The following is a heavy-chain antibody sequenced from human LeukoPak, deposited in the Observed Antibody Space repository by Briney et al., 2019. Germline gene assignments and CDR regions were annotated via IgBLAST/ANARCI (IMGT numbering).Heavy chain of an antibody. D-gene: IGHD5-18*01. CDR1: GYSFTSYW. CDR3: ARLEVDTAMVTGYFDY. Sequence: GESLKISCKGSGYSFTSYWIGWVRQMPGKGLEWMGIIYPGDSDTRHSPSFQGQVTISADKSISTAYLQWSSLKASDTAMYYCARLEVDTAMVTGYFDYWGQGTLVTVSS. CDR2: IYPGDSDT. V-gene: IGHV5-51*01. J-gene: IGHJ4*02.